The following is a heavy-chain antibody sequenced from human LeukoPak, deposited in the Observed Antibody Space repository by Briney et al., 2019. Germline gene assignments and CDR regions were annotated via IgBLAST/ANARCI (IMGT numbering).Heavy chain of an antibody. J-gene: IGHJ2*01. D-gene: IGHD6-13*01. V-gene: IGHV3-7*01. CDR2: IKQDGSEK. CDR1: GLTFSGSA. Sequence: GGSQRLSCAPSGLTFSGSAVHWVRQPPGKGLEWVANIKQDGSEKYYVDSVKGRFTISRENAKNSLYLQMSSLRAGDTAVYYCARAAYSSTWYSRYFDLWGRGTLVTVSS. CDR3: ARAAYSSTWYSRYFDL.